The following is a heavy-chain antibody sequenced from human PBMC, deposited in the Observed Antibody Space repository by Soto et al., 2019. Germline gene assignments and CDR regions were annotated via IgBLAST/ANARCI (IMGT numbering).Heavy chain of an antibody. D-gene: IGHD3-10*01. CDR1: GFTFSSST. Sequence: LRLSCTGSGFTFSSSTMTWVRQGPGKGLEWVSSISSSSSYIYFADSLKGRFTISRDNAKNSLYLQMNSLRAEDTAVYYCARDIGGMSAVWGQGTQVTVSS. V-gene: IGHV3-21*06. CDR2: ISSSSSYI. J-gene: IGHJ4*02. CDR3: ARDIGGMSAV.